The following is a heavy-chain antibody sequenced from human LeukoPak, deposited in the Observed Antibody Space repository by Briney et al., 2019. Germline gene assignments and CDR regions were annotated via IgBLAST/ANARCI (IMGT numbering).Heavy chain of an antibody. J-gene: IGHJ5*02. V-gene: IGHV4-39*01. CDR1: GGSISSSSYY. D-gene: IGHD2-2*02. CDR2: IYYSGST. Sequence: SETLSLTCTVSGGSISSSSYYWGWIRQPPGKGLEWIGSIYYSGSTYYNPSLKSRVTISVDTSKNQFSLKLSSVTAADTAVYYCARAIVPAAIGWFDPWGQGTLVTVSS. CDR3: ARAIVPAAIGWFDP.